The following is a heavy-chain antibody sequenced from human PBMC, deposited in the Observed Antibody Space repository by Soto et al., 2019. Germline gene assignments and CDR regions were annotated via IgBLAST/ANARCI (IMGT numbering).Heavy chain of an antibody. CDR3: AKDMPVKVVGANDFDY. V-gene: IGHV3-23*01. Sequence: GGSLRLSCAASGFTFSSYAMSWVRQAPGKGLEWVSAISGSGGSTYYADSVKGRFTISRDNSKNTLYLQMNSLRAEDTAVYYCAKDMPVKVVGANDFDYWGQGPLVTVYS. CDR2: ISGSGGST. J-gene: IGHJ4*02. D-gene: IGHD1-26*01. CDR1: GFTFSSYA.